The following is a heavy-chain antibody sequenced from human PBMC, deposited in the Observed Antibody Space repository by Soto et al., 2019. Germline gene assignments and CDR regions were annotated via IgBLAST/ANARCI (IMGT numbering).Heavy chain of an antibody. Sequence: GGSLRLSCAASGFTFSSYAMSWVRQAPGKGLEWVSAISGSGGSTYYADSVKGRFTISRDNSKNTLYLQMNSLRAEDTAVYYCAKGHGWLRYSIYYYYGMDVWGQGTTVTVSS. D-gene: IGHD3-9*01. CDR3: AKGHGWLRYSIYYYYGMDV. V-gene: IGHV3-23*01. CDR2: ISGSGGST. J-gene: IGHJ6*02. CDR1: GFTFSSYA.